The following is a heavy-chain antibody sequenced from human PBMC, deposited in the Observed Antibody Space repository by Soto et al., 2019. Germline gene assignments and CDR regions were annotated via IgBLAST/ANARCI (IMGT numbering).Heavy chain of an antibody. D-gene: IGHD3-3*01. J-gene: IGHJ4*02. CDR2: IFWDDDK. CDR1: GFSLNTGGVG. V-gene: IGHV2-5*02. Sequence: QITLMESGPTLVKPTQTLTLTCTFSGFSLNTGGVGVGWIRQPPGKALEWLAVIFWDDDKRYSPSLKSRLTIVNDTYQNLVILIKTNIVPVDTATYYCAERVDKYNFGNGGYFDFWGQGTLVTVSS. CDR3: AERVDKYNFGNGGYFDF.